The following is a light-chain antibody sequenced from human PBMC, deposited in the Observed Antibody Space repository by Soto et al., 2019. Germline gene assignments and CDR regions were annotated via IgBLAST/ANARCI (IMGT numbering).Light chain of an antibody. CDR2: KAS. CDR1: QSISYW. Sequence: DIQMTQSPSTLSASVGDRVTITCRASQSISYWLAWYQQKPGKAPNLLIYKASTVESGFPSRFSGSGSGKEFPLTISSLQPDDFATYYCQQYNIYWTFGQGTKVEIK. CDR3: QQYNIYWT. V-gene: IGKV1-5*03. J-gene: IGKJ1*01.